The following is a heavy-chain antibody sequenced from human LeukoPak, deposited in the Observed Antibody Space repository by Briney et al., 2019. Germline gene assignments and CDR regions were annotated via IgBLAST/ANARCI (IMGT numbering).Heavy chain of an antibody. V-gene: IGHV3-30*18. Sequence: GGSLRLSCAASGFTFRTFGMHWVRQAPGKGLEWVAIISSGGTTTYYADSVKGRFTISRDNSKNTLYLQMNSLRAEDTAVYYCAKDYCGGDCYPDYWGQGTLVTVSS. CDR3: AKDYCGGDCYPDY. J-gene: IGHJ4*02. CDR1: GFTFRTFG. D-gene: IGHD2-21*02. CDR2: ISSGGTTT.